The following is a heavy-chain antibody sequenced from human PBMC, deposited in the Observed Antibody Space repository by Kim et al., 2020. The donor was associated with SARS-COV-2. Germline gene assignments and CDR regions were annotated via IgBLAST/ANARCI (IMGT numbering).Heavy chain of an antibody. CDR2: IVVGSGNT. CDR3: AAELWGRRFYNSSASAEY. CDR1: GITSASSA. D-gene: IGHD6-19*01. Sequence: SVKVSCKASGITSASSAVQWVRQARGQRLEWIGWIVVGSGNTKFAQNFQERLTITWDMSTSTAYMELSSLRPEDTAVYYCAAELWGRRFYNSSASAEYWGQGTLVTVSS. J-gene: IGHJ1*01. V-gene: IGHV1-58*01.